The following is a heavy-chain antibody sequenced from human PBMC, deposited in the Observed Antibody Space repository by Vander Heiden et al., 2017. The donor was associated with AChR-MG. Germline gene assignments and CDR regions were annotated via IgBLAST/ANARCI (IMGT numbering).Heavy chain of an antibody. CDR2: IYHSGST. CDR1: GYSISSGYY. J-gene: IGHJ6*03. V-gene: IGHV4-38-2*01. Sequence: QVQLQESGPGLVKPSETLSLTCAVSGYSISSGYYWGWIRQPPGKGLEWIGSIYHSGSTYYNPSLKSRVTISVDTSKNQFSLKLSSVTAADTAVYYCARLGSARHYYYMDVWGKGTTVTVSS. D-gene: IGHD6-6*01. CDR3: ARLGSARHYYYMDV.